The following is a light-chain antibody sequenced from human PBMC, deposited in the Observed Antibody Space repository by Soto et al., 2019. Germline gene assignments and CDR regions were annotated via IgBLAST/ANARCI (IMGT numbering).Light chain of an antibody. CDR1: QSISSY. CDR3: QQSYSSPPT. J-gene: IGKJ1*01. Sequence: DIHMTQSPSSLSAFVGDRVSITCQASQSISSYLNWYQQKPGEAPKLLISAASSLQGGVPSRFSGSGSGTDFTLTISSLQPADFATYYCQQSYSSPPTFGQGTKVDIK. CDR2: AAS. V-gene: IGKV1-39*01.